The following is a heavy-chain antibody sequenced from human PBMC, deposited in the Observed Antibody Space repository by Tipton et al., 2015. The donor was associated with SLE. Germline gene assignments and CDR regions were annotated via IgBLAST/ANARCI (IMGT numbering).Heavy chain of an antibody. V-gene: IGHV4-59*11. Sequence: TLSLTCAVSGGSISSHYWSWIRQSPGTGLEWIGYIYSGGSTNYNPSLKSRVTISVDTSKNQFSLRLSSVTTADTAVYYCARGFLEMFDPWGPGTLVTVSS. CDR1: GGSISSHY. D-gene: IGHD3-3*01. J-gene: IGHJ5*02. CDR2: IYSGGST. CDR3: ARGFLEMFDP.